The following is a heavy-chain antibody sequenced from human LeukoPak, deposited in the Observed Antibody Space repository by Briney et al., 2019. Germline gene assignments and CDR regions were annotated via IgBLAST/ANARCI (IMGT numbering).Heavy chain of an antibody. Sequence: GGSLRLSCAASGLTFSTYAMSWVRQAPGKGLEWVSAISGSGGSTYYADSVKGRFTISRDNSKNTLYLQMNSLRAEDTAVYYCAKSPYYDFWSGYYTAYFDFWGQGTLVTVSS. CDR1: GLTFSTYA. J-gene: IGHJ4*02. D-gene: IGHD3-3*01. CDR2: ISGSGGST. CDR3: AKSPYYDFWSGYYTAYFDF. V-gene: IGHV3-23*01.